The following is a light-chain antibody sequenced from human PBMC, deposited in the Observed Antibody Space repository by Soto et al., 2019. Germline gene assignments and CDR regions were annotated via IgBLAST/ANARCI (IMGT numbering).Light chain of an antibody. J-gene: IGLJ2*01. CDR2: DVD. V-gene: IGLV2-14*01. CDR1: NSDVGGYNY. Sequence: QSALTQPASISRSPGQSITISCTGTNSDVGGYNYVSWYQQYPGKAPKLMIYDVDNRPSGVSYRFSGSKSGKTASLTISGLQAEGEADYYCSSYTTSSTVVFGGGTKVTVL. CDR3: SSYTTSSTVV.